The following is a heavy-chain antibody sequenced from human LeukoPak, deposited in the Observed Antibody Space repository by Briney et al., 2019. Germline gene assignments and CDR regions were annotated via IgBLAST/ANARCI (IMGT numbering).Heavy chain of an antibody. Sequence: SVKVSCKASGGTFSSYAISWVRQAPGQGLEWMGGIIPLFGTANYAQKSQDRVTITTDESTSTVYMELSSLRSGDTAVYYCARARWILRGYFDLWGRGTLVTVSS. V-gene: IGHV1-69*05. CDR3: ARARWILRGYFDL. CDR2: IIPLFGTA. J-gene: IGHJ2*01. D-gene: IGHD5-12*01. CDR1: GGTFSSYA.